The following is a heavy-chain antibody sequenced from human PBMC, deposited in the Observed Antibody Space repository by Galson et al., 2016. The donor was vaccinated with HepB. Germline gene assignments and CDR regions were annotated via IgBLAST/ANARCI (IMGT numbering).Heavy chain of an antibody. D-gene: IGHD5-12*01. J-gene: IGHJ6*02. Sequence: QSGAEVKKPGESLKISCQTFGYSFTSYWIGWVRQMPGKGLEWMGIIYPGDSDTRYSPSFLGQVTVSADKSITTAYLHWGSLKATDTAIYYCVRQSAKKSMATRGYGRDYGMDVWGQGTTVIVSS. CDR1: GYSFTSYW. CDR2: IYPGDSDT. CDR3: VRQSAKKSMATRGYGRDYGMDV. V-gene: IGHV5-51*01.